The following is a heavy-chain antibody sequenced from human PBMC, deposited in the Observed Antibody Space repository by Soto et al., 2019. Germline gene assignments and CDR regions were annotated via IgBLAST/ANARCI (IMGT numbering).Heavy chain of an antibody. V-gene: IGHV1-18*01. CDR3: ARDVTSALDY. CDR1: GYTFTSYG. Sequence: ASVKVSCKASGYTFTSYGISWVRQAPGQGLEWMGWISAYNGNTNYAQKLQGRVTMTTDTSTSTAYMELSGLASEDTAVYYCARDVTSALDYWGQGTLVTVSS. CDR2: ISAYNGNT. J-gene: IGHJ4*01.